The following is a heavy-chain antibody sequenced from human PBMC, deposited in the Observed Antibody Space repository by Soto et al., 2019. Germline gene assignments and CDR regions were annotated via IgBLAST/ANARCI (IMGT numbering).Heavy chain of an antibody. CDR2: IYTSGST. J-gene: IGHJ5*02. CDR3: ARDPPRLDYYDSSGHFDP. Sequence: PSETLSLTCTVSGGSISSYYWSWIRQPAGKGLEWIGRIYTSGSTNYNPSLKSRVTMSVDTSKNQFSLKLSSVTAADTAVYYCARDPPRLDYYDSSGHFDPWGQGTLVTVSS. CDR1: GGSISSYY. D-gene: IGHD3-22*01. V-gene: IGHV4-4*07.